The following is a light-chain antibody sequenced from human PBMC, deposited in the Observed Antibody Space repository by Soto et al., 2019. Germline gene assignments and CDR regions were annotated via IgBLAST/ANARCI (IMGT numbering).Light chain of an antibody. J-gene: IGKJ1*01. CDR1: QTISSW. CDR2: KAS. Sequence: DIQMTHSPSTLSGSVGDRVTITCRASQTISSWLAWYQQKPGKSPKLLIYKASTLKSGVPSRFSGSGSGTEFTLTISSLQPDDFATYYCQHYNSYSEAFGQVTKV. CDR3: QHYNSYSEA. V-gene: IGKV1-5*03.